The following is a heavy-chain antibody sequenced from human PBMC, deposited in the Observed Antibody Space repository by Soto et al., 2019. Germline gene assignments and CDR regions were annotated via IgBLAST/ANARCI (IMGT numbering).Heavy chain of an antibody. Sequence: PGGSLRLSCVASGITFRSLAMSWVRQARGGGVEGVSPTTDCDGDRKYADPVRGRLTISRDDSKNTLYLQMSSLSAEDSAVYFCARGSGDYYTGSRIFDLWGRGTRVTVSS. CDR3: ARGSGDYYTGSRIFDL. J-gene: IGHJ4*02. V-gene: IGHV3-23*01. D-gene: IGHD3-10*01. CDR1: GITFRSLA. CDR2: TTDCDGDR.